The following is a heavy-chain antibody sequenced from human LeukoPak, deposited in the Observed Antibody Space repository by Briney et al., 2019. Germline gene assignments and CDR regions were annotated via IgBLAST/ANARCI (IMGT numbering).Heavy chain of an antibody. Sequence: GGSLRLSCAASGFTFSSYGMHWVRQAPGKGLEWVAVIWYDGSNKYYADSVKGRFTIFRDNSKNTLYLQMNSLRAEDTAVYYCARDHAHPIKRCSGGSCSLVYYYGMDVWGQGTTVTVSS. V-gene: IGHV3-33*01. CDR2: IWYDGSNK. CDR1: GFTFSSYG. D-gene: IGHD2-15*01. J-gene: IGHJ6*02. CDR3: ARDHAHPIKRCSGGSCSLVYYYGMDV.